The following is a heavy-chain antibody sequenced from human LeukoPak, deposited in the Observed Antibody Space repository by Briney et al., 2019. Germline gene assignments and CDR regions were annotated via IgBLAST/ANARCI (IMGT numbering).Heavy chain of an antibody. V-gene: IGHV4-34*01. Sequence: GSLRLSCAASGFTFTSYWMNWVRQPPGKGLEWIGEINHSGSTNYNPSLKSRVTISVDTSKNQFSLKLSSVTAADTAVYYCARRFGYNWFDPWGQGTLVTVSS. CDR3: ARRFGYNWFDP. J-gene: IGHJ5*02. CDR2: INHSGST. CDR1: GFTFTSYW. D-gene: IGHD3-10*01.